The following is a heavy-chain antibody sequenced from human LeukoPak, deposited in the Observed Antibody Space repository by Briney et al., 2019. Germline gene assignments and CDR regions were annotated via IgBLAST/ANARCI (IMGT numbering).Heavy chain of an antibody. CDR1: GFTFSSYW. D-gene: IGHD6-19*01. Sequence: GGSLRLSCAASGFTFSSYWMHWVRQAPGKGLVWVSRINSDGSSTSYADSVKGRFTISRDNAKNTLYLQMNSLRAEDTAVYYCARAEGSSGWYYYYYYGMDVWGQGTTVPVSS. CDR3: ARAEGSSGWYYYYYYGMDV. J-gene: IGHJ6*02. V-gene: IGHV3-74*01. CDR2: INSDGSST.